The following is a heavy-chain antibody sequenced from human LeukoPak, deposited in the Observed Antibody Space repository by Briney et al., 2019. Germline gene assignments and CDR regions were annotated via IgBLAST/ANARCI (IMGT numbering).Heavy chain of an antibody. Sequence: GGSLRLSCAASGFTFSSYSMNWVRQAPGKGLEWVSSISSSSSYIYYADSVKGRFTISRDNAKNSLYLQMNSLRAEDTAVYYCARDIVVVPAAGGYWGQGTLVTVSS. CDR1: GFTFSSYS. CDR3: ARDIVVVPAAGGY. D-gene: IGHD2-2*01. J-gene: IGHJ4*02. V-gene: IGHV3-21*01. CDR2: ISSSSSYI.